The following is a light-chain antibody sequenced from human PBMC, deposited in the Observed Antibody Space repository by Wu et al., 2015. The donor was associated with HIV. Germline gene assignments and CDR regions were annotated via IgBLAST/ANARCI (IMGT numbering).Light chain of an antibody. CDR1: ESISNW. CDR3: QEYKTYLYT. CDR2: KAS. J-gene: IGKJ2*01. Sequence: DIQMTQSPSTLSAFVGDRVTITCRASESISNWLAWYQQKPGKAPKLLIYKASNLESGVPFRFSGSGSGTEFTLTINSLQPDDFATYYCQEYKTYLYTFGRGTKLE. V-gene: IGKV1-5*03.